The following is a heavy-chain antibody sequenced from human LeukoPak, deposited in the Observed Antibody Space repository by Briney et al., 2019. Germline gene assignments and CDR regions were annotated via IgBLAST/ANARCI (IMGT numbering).Heavy chain of an antibody. CDR1: GYTFTSYG. Sequence: ASVKVSCKASGYTFTSYGISWVRQAPGQGLEWMGWLNPQTGDTHFAQKFQGRVTFTRDTSISTAYMAMSRLRSDDTAVFYCARGSRYHDWLSPLDSWGQGTLVTVSS. CDR2: LNPQTGDT. CDR3: ARGSRYHDWLSPLDS. J-gene: IGHJ4*02. V-gene: IGHV1-2*02. D-gene: IGHD3-9*01.